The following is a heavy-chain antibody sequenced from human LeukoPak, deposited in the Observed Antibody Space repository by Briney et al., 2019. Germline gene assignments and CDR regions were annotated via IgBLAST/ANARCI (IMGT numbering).Heavy chain of an antibody. CDR2: INKDGSDQ. CDR1: GFTYSSNW. Sequence: GGSLRLSCAASGFTYSSNWMSWVRQAPGKGLEWVANINKDGSDQYYVDSVKGRFTISRDNARNSLYLQINSLRAEDTAVYYCAREAAATYFDSWGQGTLVIVSS. CDR3: AREAAATYFDS. J-gene: IGHJ4*02. V-gene: IGHV3-7*01. D-gene: IGHD6-25*01.